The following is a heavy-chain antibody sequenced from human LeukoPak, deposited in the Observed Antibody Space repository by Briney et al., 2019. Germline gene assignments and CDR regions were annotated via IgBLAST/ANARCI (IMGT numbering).Heavy chain of an antibody. J-gene: IGHJ5*02. Sequence: SETLSLTCTVSGGSTSSSSYYWGWIRQPPGKGLEWIGRIYYSGSTYYNPSLKSRVTTSVDTSTHHFSLTLSSVTAPATAVYYCARRSIVVVTAIGFNWFDPGRQGTLVTVSS. CDR1: GGSTSSSSYY. D-gene: IGHD2-21*02. CDR3: ARRSIVVVTAIGFNWFDP. CDR2: IYYSGST. V-gene: IGHV4-39*02.